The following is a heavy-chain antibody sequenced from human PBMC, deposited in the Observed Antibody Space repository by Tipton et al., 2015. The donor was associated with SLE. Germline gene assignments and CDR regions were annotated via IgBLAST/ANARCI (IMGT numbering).Heavy chain of an antibody. V-gene: IGHV3-74*01. CDR1: EFIFSSYW. CDR2: IESDGTST. D-gene: IGHD7-27*01. CDR3: ATTGPTGARDY. J-gene: IGHJ4*02. Sequence: SLRLSCAASEFIFSSYWMHWVRQAPGKGLVWVSHIESDGTSTNYADPVKGRFTISRDNAKNTLYLQMNSLRAEDTAVYYRATTGPTGARDYWGQGTLITVSS.